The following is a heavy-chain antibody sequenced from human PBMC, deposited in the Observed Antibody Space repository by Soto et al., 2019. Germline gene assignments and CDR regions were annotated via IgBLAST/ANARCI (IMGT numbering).Heavy chain of an antibody. CDR3: ARGGGYNWNYDAWFDP. J-gene: IGHJ5*02. D-gene: IGHD1-7*01. CDR1: GGSISSGGYY. Sequence: SETLSLTCTVSGGSISSGGYYWSWIRQHPGKGLEWIGYIYYSGSTYYNPSLKSRVTISVDTSKNQFSLNLSSVTAADTAVYYCARGGGYNWNYDAWFDPWGQGSLVTVSS. CDR2: IYYSGST. V-gene: IGHV4-31*03.